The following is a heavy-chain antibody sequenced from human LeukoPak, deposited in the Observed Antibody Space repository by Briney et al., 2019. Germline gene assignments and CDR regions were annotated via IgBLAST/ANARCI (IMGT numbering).Heavy chain of an antibody. CDR3: ARGPPNWGYDY. CDR1: GYTFTLYD. J-gene: IGHJ4*02. D-gene: IGHD7-27*01. V-gene: IGHV1-8*01. Sequence: ASVNVSCKASGYTFTLYDFNWVRQATGQRPEWMGWMSPNSGDTGYAQKFQDRVTMTRNTSISTAYMELSSLRSDDTAVYYCARGPPNWGYDYWGPGTLVTVSS. CDR2: MSPNSGDT.